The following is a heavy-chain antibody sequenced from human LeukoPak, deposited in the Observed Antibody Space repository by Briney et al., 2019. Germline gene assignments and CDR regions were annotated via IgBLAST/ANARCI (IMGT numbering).Heavy chain of an antibody. CDR2: IKLDGSEK. D-gene: IGHD3-3*01. V-gene: IGHV3-7*03. CDR3: ARDQYDTWSRRGNFDS. Sequence: GGSLRLSCVASGFTLGKYWMSWVRQAPGKGLEWVANIKLDGSEKNYVDSVKGRFTISRDNTKNSLYLQMNSLRAEDTAVFYCARDQYDTWSRRGNFDSWGQGTLVIVSS. J-gene: IGHJ4*02. CDR1: GFTLGKYW.